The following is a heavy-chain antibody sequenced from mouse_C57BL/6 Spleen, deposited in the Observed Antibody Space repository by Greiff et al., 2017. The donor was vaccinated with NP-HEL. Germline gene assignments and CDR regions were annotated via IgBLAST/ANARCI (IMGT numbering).Heavy chain of an antibody. CDR1: GYAFSSSW. D-gene: IGHD1-1*01. V-gene: IGHV1-82*01. J-gene: IGHJ2*01. CDR3: ARENYYGSSLDY. CDR2: IYPGDGDT. Sequence: QVQLQQSGPELVKPGASVKISCKASGYAFSSSWMNWVKQRPGKGLEWIGRIYPGDGDTNYNGKFKGKATLTVDKSSSTAYMQLSSLTSEDSAVYYCARENYYGSSLDYWGQGTTLTVSS.